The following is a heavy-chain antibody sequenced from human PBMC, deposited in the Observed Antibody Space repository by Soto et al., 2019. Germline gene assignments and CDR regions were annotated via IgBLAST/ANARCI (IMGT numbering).Heavy chain of an antibody. Sequence: GVSLRLSCAASGFTFSSYAMSWVRQAPGKGLEWVSAISGSGGSTYYADSVKGRFTISRDNSKNTLYLQMNSLRAEDTAVYYCAKDRPRLSGIAAAGAKNYFDYWGQGTLVTVSS. CDR1: GFTFSSYA. CDR2: ISGSGGST. D-gene: IGHD6-13*01. CDR3: AKDRPRLSGIAAAGAKNYFDY. J-gene: IGHJ4*02. V-gene: IGHV3-23*01.